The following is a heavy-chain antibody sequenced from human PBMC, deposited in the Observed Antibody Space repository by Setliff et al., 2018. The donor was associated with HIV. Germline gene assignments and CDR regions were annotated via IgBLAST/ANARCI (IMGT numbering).Heavy chain of an antibody. CDR1: GVSISSGNYY. CDR2: IFYSGST. J-gene: IGHJ4*02. CDR3: AGRQPYYFDSSG. D-gene: IGHD3-22*01. V-gene: IGHV4-30-4*08. Sequence: SETLSLTCTVSGVSISSGNYYWSWIRQPPGKGLEWIGYIFYSGSTSYNPSLKSRVTLSVDTSKNQFSLRLSSVTAADTAVYYCAGRQPYYFDSSGWSQGTLVTVSS.